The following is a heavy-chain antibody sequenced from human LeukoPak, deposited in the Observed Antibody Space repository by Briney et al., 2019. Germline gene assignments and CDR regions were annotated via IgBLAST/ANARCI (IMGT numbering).Heavy chain of an antibody. D-gene: IGHD2-21*02. J-gene: IGHJ4*02. V-gene: IGHV1-2*02. CDR2: INPRTGGT. Sequence: ASVKVSCKASGYTFIDYYMHWVRQAPGQGLEWMGWINPRTGGTNYAQNFQGRVTMIRDPSISTAYMDLNRLTSDDTAFYYCALVVTSYFDYWGLGTLVTVSS. CDR3: ALVVTSYFDY. CDR1: GYTFIDYY.